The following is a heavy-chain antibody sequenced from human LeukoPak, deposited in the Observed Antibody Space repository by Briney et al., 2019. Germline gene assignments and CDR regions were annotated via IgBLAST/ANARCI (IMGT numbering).Heavy chain of an antibody. Sequence: GGSLRLSCAASGFTVSSNYMSWVRQAPGKGLEWVSVIYSGGSTYYADSVKGRFTISRDNSKNTLYLQMNSLRAEDTAVYYCARDLGGWSDYYYYGMDVWGQGTTVTVSS. CDR3: ARDLGGWSDYYYYGMDV. J-gene: IGHJ6*02. CDR2: IYSGGST. CDR1: GFTVSSNY. D-gene: IGHD6-19*01. V-gene: IGHV3-53*01.